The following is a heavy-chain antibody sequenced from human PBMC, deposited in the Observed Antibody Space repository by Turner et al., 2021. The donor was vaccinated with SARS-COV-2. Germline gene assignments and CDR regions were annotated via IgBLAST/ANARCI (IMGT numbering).Heavy chain of an antibody. Sequence: SGSTYYNPSLKRRVTISVDTSKNQFSLKLNSVTAADTAVYYCASPGGNSGWFFAYDIWGQGTMVTVSS. J-gene: IGHJ3*02. D-gene: IGHD6-19*01. CDR3: ASPGGNSGWFFAYDI. CDR2: SGST. V-gene: IGHV4-39*01.